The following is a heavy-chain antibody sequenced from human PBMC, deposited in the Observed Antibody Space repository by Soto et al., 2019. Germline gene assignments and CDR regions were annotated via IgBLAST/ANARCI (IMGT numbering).Heavy chain of an antibody. CDR1: GGSISSFY. Sequence: SETLSLTCTVSGGSISSFYWSWIRQPAGKGLEWIGRIYTSGSTNYNPSLKSRVTMSLDTSKNQVSLKLSSVTAADTAVYFCAGDQGYHYYGMDIWGQGTTVTVSS. CDR2: IYTSGST. CDR3: AGDQGYHYYGMDI. J-gene: IGHJ6*02. V-gene: IGHV4-4*07.